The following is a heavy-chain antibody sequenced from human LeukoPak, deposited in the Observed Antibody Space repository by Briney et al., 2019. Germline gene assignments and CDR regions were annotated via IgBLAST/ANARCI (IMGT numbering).Heavy chain of an antibody. Sequence: GRSLRLSCAASGFTFSSYGMHWVRQAPGKGLEWVAVISYDGSNKYYADSVKGRFTISRDNSKNTLYLQMNSLRAEDTAVYYCAKDQAGHSSSWYRDYYYYG. D-gene: IGHD6-13*01. J-gene: IGHJ6*01. CDR1: GFTFSSYG. V-gene: IGHV3-30*18. CDR3: AKDQAGHSSSWYRDYYYYG. CDR2: ISYDGSNK.